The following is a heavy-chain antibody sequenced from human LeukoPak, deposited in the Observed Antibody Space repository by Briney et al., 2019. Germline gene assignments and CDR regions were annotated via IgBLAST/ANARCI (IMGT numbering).Heavy chain of an antibody. Sequence: GGSLRLSCAASGFTFSSYAMSWVRQAPGKGLEWVSAVSGSGAGTYYADSVKGRFTIPRDNSKNTLYLQMDSLGAEDTAVYYCAKGGAGDLYYYYYMDVWGKGTTVTVSS. D-gene: IGHD7-27*01. CDR2: VSGSGAGT. J-gene: IGHJ6*03. CDR1: GFTFSSYA. V-gene: IGHV3-23*01. CDR3: AKGGAGDLYYYYYMDV.